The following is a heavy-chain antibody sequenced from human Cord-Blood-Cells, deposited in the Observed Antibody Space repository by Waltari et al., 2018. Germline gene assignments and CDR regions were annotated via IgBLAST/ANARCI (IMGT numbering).Heavy chain of an antibody. CDR3: ARAPIVQQWLDAFDI. Sequence: QVQLVPSGAQVKKHGASVKDSCKAPGYTFTSYDINRVRQATGQGLEWMGWMNPNSGNTGYAQKFQGRVTITRNTSISTAYMELSSLRSEDTAVYYCARAPIVQQWLDAFDIWGQGTMVTVSS. D-gene: IGHD6-19*01. V-gene: IGHV1-8*03. CDR2: MNPNSGNT. CDR1: GYTFTSYD. J-gene: IGHJ3*02.